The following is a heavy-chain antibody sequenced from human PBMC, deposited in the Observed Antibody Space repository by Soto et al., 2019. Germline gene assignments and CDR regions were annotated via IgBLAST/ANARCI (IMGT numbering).Heavy chain of an antibody. CDR3: ARDPTTDYYYGMDV. CDR2: IYYSGST. J-gene: IGHJ6*02. D-gene: IGHD4-17*01. V-gene: IGHV4-30-4*01. Sequence: SETLSLTCTVSGGSISSGDYYWSWIRQPPGKGLEWIGYIYYSGSTYYNPSLKSRVTISVDTSKNQFSLKLSSVTAADTAVYYCARDPTTDYYYGMDVWGQGTTVTVSS. CDR1: GGSISSGDYY.